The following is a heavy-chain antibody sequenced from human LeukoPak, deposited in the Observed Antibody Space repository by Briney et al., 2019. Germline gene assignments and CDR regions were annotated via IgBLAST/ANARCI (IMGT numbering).Heavy chain of an antibody. D-gene: IGHD3-10*01. V-gene: IGHV3-23*01. Sequence: PGGSLRLSCAASGFTFSSYAMSWVRQAPGKGLEWVSAISGSGGSTYYADSVKGRFTISRDNSKNTLYLQMNSLRAEDTAVYYCARGRWVPPRLLWFGESHPLDYWGQGTLVTVSS. CDR1: GFTFSSYA. J-gene: IGHJ4*02. CDR3: ARGRWVPPRLLWFGESHPLDY. CDR2: ISGSGGST.